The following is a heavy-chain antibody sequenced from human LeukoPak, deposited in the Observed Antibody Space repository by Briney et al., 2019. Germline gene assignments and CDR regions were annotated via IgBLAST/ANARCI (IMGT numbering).Heavy chain of an antibody. CDR2: INPNSGGT. Sequence: ASVKVSCKASGYTFTGYYMHWVRQAPGQGLEWMGWINPNSGGTNYAQKFQGRVTMTRDTSISTAYMELSRLRSDDTAVYYCARENDSNSWSIFDYWGQGTLVTVSS. D-gene: IGHD6-13*01. CDR1: GYTFTGYY. J-gene: IGHJ4*02. CDR3: ARENDSNSWSIFDY. V-gene: IGHV1-2*02.